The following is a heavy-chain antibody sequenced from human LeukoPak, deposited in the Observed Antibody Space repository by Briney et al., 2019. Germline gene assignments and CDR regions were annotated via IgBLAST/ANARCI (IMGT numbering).Heavy chain of an antibody. CDR3: ARDGAYYDFWSGYPSPTNWFDP. J-gene: IGHJ5*02. CDR2: INPSGRT. CDR1: GYTFTSYY. V-gene: IGHV1-46*03. Sequence: ASVKVSCTASGYTFTSYYMHWVRQAPGQGLEWMGIINPSGRTDYAQKFQGRGTLTRDTSTSIVYMELRSLRCEDTAVYYCARDGAYYDFWSGYPSPTNWFDPWGQGTLVTVSS. D-gene: IGHD3-3*01.